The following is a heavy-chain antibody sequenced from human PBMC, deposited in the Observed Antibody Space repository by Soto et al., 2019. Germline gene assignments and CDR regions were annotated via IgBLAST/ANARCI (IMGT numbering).Heavy chain of an antibody. Sequence: SETKSHRWTVYGGSLSGYSGSCIRQPQGKGLEWIGEINHSGSTNYNPSLKSRVTISVDTSKNQFSLKLSSVTAADTAVYYCARVQLPTPGYFDYWGQGNLVTGSS. J-gene: IGHJ4*02. D-gene: IGHD6-6*01. V-gene: IGHV4-34*01. CDR2: INHSGST. CDR3: ARVQLPTPGYFDY. CDR1: GGSLSGYS.